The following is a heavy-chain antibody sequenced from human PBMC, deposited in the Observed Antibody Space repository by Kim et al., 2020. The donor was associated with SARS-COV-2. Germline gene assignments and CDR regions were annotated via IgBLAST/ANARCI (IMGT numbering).Heavy chain of an antibody. D-gene: IGHD5-18*01. V-gene: IGHV3-33*06. CDR2: IWYDGSNK. CDR1: GFTFSSYG. CDR3: AKDVADTAMVTLDY. Sequence: GGSLRLSCAASGFTFSSYGMHWVRQAPGNGLEWVAVIWYDGSNKYYADSVKGRFTISRDNSKNTLYLQMNSLRAEDTAVYYCAKDVADTAMVTLDYWGQGTLVTVSS. J-gene: IGHJ4*02.